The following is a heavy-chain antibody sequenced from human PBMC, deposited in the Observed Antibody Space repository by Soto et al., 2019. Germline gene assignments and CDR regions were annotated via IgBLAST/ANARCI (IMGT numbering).Heavy chain of an antibody. D-gene: IGHD6-6*01. Sequence: EVQLVESGGGLVQPGGSLRLSCAASGFTFSSYEMNWVRQAPGKGLEWVSYISSSGSTIYYADSVKGRFTISRDNAKNSLYLHMNSLRAEDTAVYYCARDAAPGVYWGQGTLVTVSS. CDR3: ARDAAPGVY. CDR1: GFTFSSYE. J-gene: IGHJ4*02. CDR2: ISSSGSTI. V-gene: IGHV3-48*03.